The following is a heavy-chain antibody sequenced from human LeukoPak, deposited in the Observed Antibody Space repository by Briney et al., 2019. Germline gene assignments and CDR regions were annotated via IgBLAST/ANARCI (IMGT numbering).Heavy chain of an antibody. Sequence: GGSLRLSCAASGFTFSSYSMNWVRQAPGKGLEWVSSISSSSSYIYYADSVKGRFTIPRDNAKNSLYLQMNSLRAEDTAVYYCARPELRGFAPNYWGQGTLVTVSS. D-gene: IGHD4-23*01. CDR2: ISSSSSYI. V-gene: IGHV3-21*01. CDR3: ARPELRGFAPNY. J-gene: IGHJ4*02. CDR1: GFTFSSYS.